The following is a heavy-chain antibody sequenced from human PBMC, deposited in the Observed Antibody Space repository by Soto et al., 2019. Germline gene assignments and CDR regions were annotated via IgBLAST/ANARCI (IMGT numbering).Heavy chain of an antibody. J-gene: IGHJ6*02. CDR2: VWHDGTRK. V-gene: IGHV3-33*01. Sequence: QVHLVESGGGIVQPGGSLTLSCSVSDFAFRLHGIHWVRQTPGKGLEWVAMVWHDGTRKYFRDSVRGRFTISRDSAKNKVYLQMNNLRGDDSALYFCARDRSSSYSYAMDLWGQGTTVPVSS. CDR1: DFAFRLHG. D-gene: IGHD3-10*01. CDR3: ARDRSSSYSYAMDL.